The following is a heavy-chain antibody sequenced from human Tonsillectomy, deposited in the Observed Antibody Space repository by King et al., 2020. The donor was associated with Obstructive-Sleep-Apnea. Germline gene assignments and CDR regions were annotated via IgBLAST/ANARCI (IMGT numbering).Heavy chain of an antibody. CDR1: GGSISSRSYY. Sequence: QLQESGPGLVKPSQTLSLTCTVSGGSISSRSYYWSWIRQPPGEGLEWIGFICYTVSTYENPSFKSRVSISGDTSKNQFSRRLSSVTAADTAVYYCARVGIVGPTRFDYYGLDVWGQGTTVTVSS. J-gene: IGHJ6*02. D-gene: IGHD1-26*01. V-gene: IGHV4-30-4*01. CDR2: ICYTVST. CDR3: ARVGIVGPTRFDYYGLDV.